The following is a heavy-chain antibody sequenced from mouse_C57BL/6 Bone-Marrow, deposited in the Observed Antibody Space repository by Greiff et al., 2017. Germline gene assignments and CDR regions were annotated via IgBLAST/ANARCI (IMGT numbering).Heavy chain of an antibody. CDR2: IYPRSGNT. CDR3: AGGGGWLLLFAY. V-gene: IGHV1-81*01. D-gene: IGHD2-3*01. Sequence: VQLQQSGAELARPGASVKLSCKASGYTFTSYGISWVKQRTGQGLEWIGEIYPRSGNTYYNEKFKGKATLTADKSSSTAYMELRSLTSEDSAVYFCAGGGGWLLLFAYWGQGTLVTVSA. CDR1: GYTFTSYG. J-gene: IGHJ3*01.